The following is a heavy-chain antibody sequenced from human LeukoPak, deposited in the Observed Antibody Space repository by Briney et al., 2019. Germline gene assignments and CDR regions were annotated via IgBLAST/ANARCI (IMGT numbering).Heavy chain of an antibody. V-gene: IGHV1-2*02. J-gene: IGHJ4*02. D-gene: IGHD2-2*01. CDR3: ARSPRLAVVPVAMSFDY. CDR2: INPNSGGT. Sequence: ASVKVSCKASGYTFTGYYMHWVRQAPGQGLEWMGWINPNSGGTNYAQKFQGRVTMTRDTSISTAYMELSRLRSDDTAVYYCARSPRLAVVPVAMSFDYWGQGTLVTVSS. CDR1: GYTFTGYY.